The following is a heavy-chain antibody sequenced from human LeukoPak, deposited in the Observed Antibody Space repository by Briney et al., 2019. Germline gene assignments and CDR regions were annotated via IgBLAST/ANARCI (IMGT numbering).Heavy chain of an antibody. V-gene: IGHV3-74*01. CDR2: INSDGSST. CDR1: GFTFSSYW. J-gene: IGHJ4*02. CDR3: ARVGYNSGWYEY. D-gene: IGHD6-19*01. Sequence: GGSLRLSCAASGFTFSSYWIHWVRQAPGKGLVWVSRINSDGSSTSYADSVKGRFTISRDNAKNTLYLQMNSLRAEDTAVYYCARVGYNSGWYEYWGQGTLVTVSS.